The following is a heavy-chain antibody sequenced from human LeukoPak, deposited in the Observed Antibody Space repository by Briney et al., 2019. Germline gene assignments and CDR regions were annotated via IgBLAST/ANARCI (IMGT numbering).Heavy chain of an antibody. J-gene: IGHJ6*02. CDR3: AGDYGGFEGVMDV. Sequence: PSETLSLTCTVSGGSISSYYWSWIRQPPGKGLEWIGYIHYSGSTNYNPSLRSRVTISVDTSKNQFSLKLSAVTAADTAVYYCAGDYGGFEGVMDVWGQGITVTVSS. V-gene: IGHV4-59*08. D-gene: IGHD4-23*01. CDR2: IHYSGST. CDR1: GGSISSYY.